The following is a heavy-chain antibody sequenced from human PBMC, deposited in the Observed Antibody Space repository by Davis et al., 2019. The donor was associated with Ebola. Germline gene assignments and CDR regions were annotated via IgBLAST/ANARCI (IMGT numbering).Heavy chain of an antibody. Sequence: SETLSLTCTVSGGSISSYYWSWIRQPPGKGLEWIGYIYYSGSTIYNPSLKSRVTISVDTSKKQFSLKLSSVTAADTAVYYCAREGYSSAWPSFFDYWGQGTLVIVSS. CDR2: IYYSGST. J-gene: IGHJ4*02. CDR3: AREGYSSAWPSFFDY. CDR1: GGSISSYY. D-gene: IGHD6-19*01. V-gene: IGHV4-59*01.